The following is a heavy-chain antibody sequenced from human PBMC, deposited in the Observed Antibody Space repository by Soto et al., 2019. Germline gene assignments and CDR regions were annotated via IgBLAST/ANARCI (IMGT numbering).Heavy chain of an antibody. CDR3: AAERVSPAAIKYCYYYYGMDV. Sequence: SVKVSCKASGFTFTSSAVQWVRQARGQRLEWIGWIVVGSGNTNYAQKFQERVTITRDMSTSTAYMELSSLRSEDTAVYYCAAERVSPAAIKYCYYYYGMDVWGQGTTVTVSS. D-gene: IGHD2-2*02. J-gene: IGHJ6*02. CDR2: IVVGSGNT. CDR1: GFTFTSSA. V-gene: IGHV1-58*01.